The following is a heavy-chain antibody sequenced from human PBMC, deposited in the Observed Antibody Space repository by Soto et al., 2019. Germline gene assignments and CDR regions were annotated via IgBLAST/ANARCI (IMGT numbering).Heavy chain of an antibody. V-gene: IGHV3-23*01. CDR1: GFTFSTYP. D-gene: IGHD1-26*01. Sequence: EAQLLESGGGLAQPGGTLRLSCSASGFTFSTYPMAWVRQAPGNGLEGVSTIHGSGETAYYADSVQGRFTISRDNYKNTVFLQMDSLRVEDTAIYYCAKRQSGSYYAAFDVWGQGTVVTVSS. CDR3: AKRQSGSYYAAFDV. J-gene: IGHJ3*01. CDR2: IHGSGETA.